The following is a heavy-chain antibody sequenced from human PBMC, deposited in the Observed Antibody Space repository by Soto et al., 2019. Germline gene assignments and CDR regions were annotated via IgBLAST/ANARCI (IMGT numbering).Heavy chain of an antibody. CDR1: GFTFINYA. CDR3: AIYGYSSSWSLFCYGMDV. V-gene: IGHV3-30*03. CDR2: ISYDGSNK. Sequence: GGSLRLSCEVSGFTFINYAMTWVRQPPGKGLEWVAVISYDGSNKYYAEYVKGRFTISRDNSKNTLYLQMNSLRDEDTAIYYCAIYGYSSSWSLFCYGMDVWGQGTTVTVSS. J-gene: IGHJ6*02. D-gene: IGHD6-13*01.